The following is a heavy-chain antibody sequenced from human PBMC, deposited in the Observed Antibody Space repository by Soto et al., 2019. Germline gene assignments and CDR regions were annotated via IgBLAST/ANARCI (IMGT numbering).Heavy chain of an antibody. CDR2: IYYTGST. CDR3: ARGREIFGAVTPFEY. V-gene: IGHV4-31*03. Sequence: SETLSLTCTVSGGSISSGGYYWSWIRQHPGKGLEWIGYIYYTGSTKYNPSLKSRVTISLDTSKNQFSLSLRSVTAADTAVYYCARGREIFGAVTPFEYWGQGTQVTVSS. CDR1: GGSISSGGYY. J-gene: IGHJ4*02. D-gene: IGHD3-3*01.